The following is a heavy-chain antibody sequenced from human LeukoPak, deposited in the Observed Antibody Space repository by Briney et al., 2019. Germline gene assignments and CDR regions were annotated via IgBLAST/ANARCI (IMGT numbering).Heavy chain of an antibody. CDR1: GGTFSSYA. CDR2: IIPIFGTA. Sequence: GASVKVSCKASGGTFSSYAISWVRQAPGQGLEWMGGIIPIFGTANYAQKFQGRVTITADESTSTAYMELSSLRSEDTAVYYCARDDSGSEGDDALDIWGQGTMVTVSS. J-gene: IGHJ3*02. CDR3: ARDDSGSEGDDALDI. V-gene: IGHV1-69*13. D-gene: IGHD1-26*01.